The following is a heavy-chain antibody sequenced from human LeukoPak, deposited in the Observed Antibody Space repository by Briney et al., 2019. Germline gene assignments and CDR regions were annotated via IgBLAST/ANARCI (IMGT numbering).Heavy chain of an antibody. Sequence: PSATLSLTCTVSGGSIRDDHWGWIRQSPGKGLDWIAYMYYTGDTNSNPSLKSRVTMSADTSKNQFSLKLSSVTAADTAVYYCARAQAFASMAYSDYWGQGALVTVSS. CDR3: ARAQAFASMAYSDY. CDR2: MYYTGDT. V-gene: IGHV4-59*01. D-gene: IGHD2-15*01. J-gene: IGHJ4*02. CDR1: GGSIRDDH.